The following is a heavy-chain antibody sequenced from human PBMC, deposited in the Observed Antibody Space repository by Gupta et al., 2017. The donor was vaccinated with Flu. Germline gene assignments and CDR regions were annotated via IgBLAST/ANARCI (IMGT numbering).Heavy chain of an antibody. D-gene: IGHD5-12*01. Sequence: QVQLVHSGAEVKKPGSSVTVSCKASGDTSGVYTLSWVRQAPGQGLEWMGRVGPMYDITSYAQKVQGRVTITADKYTSTASMELSSLTSEDKAVYFCARSLSRDGYNPSFFDYWGQGTLVTVSS. V-gene: IGHV1-69*02. CDR3: ARSLSRDGYNPSFFDY. CDR2: VGPMYDIT. CDR1: GDTSGVYT. J-gene: IGHJ4*02.